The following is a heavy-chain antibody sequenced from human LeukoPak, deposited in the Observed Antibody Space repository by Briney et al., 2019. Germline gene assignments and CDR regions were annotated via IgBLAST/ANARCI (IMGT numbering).Heavy chain of an antibody. D-gene: IGHD6-13*01. CDR2: ISYDGSNK. CDR1: GFTFSSYA. CDR3: ARVVSRRVAAAGFDY. Sequence: QTGGSLRLSCAASGFTFSSYAMHWVRQAPGKGLEWVAVISYDGSNKYYADSVKGRFTISRDNSKNTLYLQMNSLRTEDTAVYYCARVVSRRVAAAGFDYWGQGTLVTVSS. V-gene: IGHV3-30-3*01. J-gene: IGHJ4*02.